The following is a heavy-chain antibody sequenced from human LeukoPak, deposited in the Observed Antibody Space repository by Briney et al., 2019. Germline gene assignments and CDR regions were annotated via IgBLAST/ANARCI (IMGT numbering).Heavy chain of an antibody. CDR1: GFTVSSNY. V-gene: IGHV3-66*01. CDR2: IYSGGST. CDR3: ARDLKAAAGENY. D-gene: IGHD6-13*01. J-gene: IGHJ4*02. Sequence: GGSLRLSCAASGFTVSSNYMSWVRQAPGKGLEWVSVIYSGGSTYYADSVKGRFTISRDNSKNTLYLQMNSLRAEGTAVYYCARDLKAAAGENYWGQGTLVTVSS.